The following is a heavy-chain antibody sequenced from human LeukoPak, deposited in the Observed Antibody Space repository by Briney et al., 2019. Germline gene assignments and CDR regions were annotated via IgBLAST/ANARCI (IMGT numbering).Heavy chain of an antibody. CDR1: GFTFSSYW. CDR3: ARGNSVAGTDISY. CDR2: IDSDGSST. V-gene: IGHV3-74*01. D-gene: IGHD6-19*01. Sequence: PGGSLRLSCAASGFTFSSYWMHWVRQAPGKGLVWVSRIDSDGSSTNYADSVKGRFTISRDNAKNTLYLQMNSLRAEDTAVYYCARGNSVAGTDISYWGQGTLVTVSS. J-gene: IGHJ4*02.